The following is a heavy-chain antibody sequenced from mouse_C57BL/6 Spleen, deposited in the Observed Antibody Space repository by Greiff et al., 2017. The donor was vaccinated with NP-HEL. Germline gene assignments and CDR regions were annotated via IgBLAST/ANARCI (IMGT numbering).Heavy chain of an antibody. Sequence: EVQLVESGGGLVKPGGSLKLSCAASGFTFSSYAMSWVGQTPEKRLEWVATISDGGSYTYYPDNVKGRFTISRDNAKNNLYLQMSHLKSEDTAMYYCARDLLYGSSYRFAYWGQGTLVTVSA. V-gene: IGHV5-4*01. D-gene: IGHD1-1*01. CDR3: ARDLLYGSSYRFAY. CDR1: GFTFSSYA. J-gene: IGHJ3*01. CDR2: ISDGGSYT.